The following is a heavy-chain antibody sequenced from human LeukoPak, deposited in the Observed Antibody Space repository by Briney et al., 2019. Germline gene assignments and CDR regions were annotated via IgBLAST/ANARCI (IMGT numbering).Heavy chain of an antibody. V-gene: IGHV1-2*02. CDR2: INPNSGGT. CDR1: GYTFTAFY. CDR3: ARERSVVPAATWSY. Sequence: ASVKVSCKASGYTFTAFYMHWVRQAPGQGLEWMGWINPNSGGTNYAQKFQGRVTMTRDTSISTAYMELSRLRSDDTAVYYCARERSVVPAATWSYWGQGTLVTVSS. J-gene: IGHJ4*02. D-gene: IGHD2-2*01.